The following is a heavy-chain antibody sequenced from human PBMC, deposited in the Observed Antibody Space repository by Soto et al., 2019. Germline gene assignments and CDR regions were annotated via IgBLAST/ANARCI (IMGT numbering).Heavy chain of an antibody. CDR1: GFTFSSYE. Sequence: LRLSCAASGFTFSSYEMNWVRQAPGKGLEWVSYISSSGGTIYHAESVKGRFTISRDNAKNSLYLQMNSLRAEDTAVYYCARGPVIVYSGSPEAAFDIWGQGTMVTVSS. V-gene: IGHV3-48*03. J-gene: IGHJ3*02. CDR3: ARGPVIVYSGSPEAAFDI. D-gene: IGHD1-26*01. CDR2: ISSSGGTI.